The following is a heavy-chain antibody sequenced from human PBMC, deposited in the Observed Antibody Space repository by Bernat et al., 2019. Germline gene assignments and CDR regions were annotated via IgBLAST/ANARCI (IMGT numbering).Heavy chain of an antibody. D-gene: IGHD5-18*01. V-gene: IGHV3-23*01. Sequence: EVQLLQPGGGLVQPGGSLRLSCAASGFTFSTYAMSWVRQAPGKGLQWVSVITGSGNNIYYADSVKGRFTISRDNSRTTLYLQMNSLRAEDTAVYYCAKNRGNGFQYYFDYWGQGTLVTVSS. J-gene: IGHJ4*02. CDR3: AKNRGNGFQYYFDY. CDR2: ITGSGNNI. CDR1: GFTFSTYA.